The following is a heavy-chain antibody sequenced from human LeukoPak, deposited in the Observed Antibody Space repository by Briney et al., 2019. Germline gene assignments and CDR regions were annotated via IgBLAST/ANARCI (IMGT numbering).Heavy chain of an antibody. D-gene: IGHD2-2*01. CDR3: ARVSNGSSTSWQFDAFDI. CDR1: GFTFSSYS. V-gene: IGHV3-30*03. CDR2: ISYDGTNK. Sequence: GGSLRLSCAASGFTFSSYSMNWVRQAPGKGLEWVAVISYDGTNKYYVDSVKGRSTISRDNSKDTLYLQMNSLRAEDTAVYYCARVSNGSSTSWQFDAFDIWGQGTMVTVSS. J-gene: IGHJ3*02.